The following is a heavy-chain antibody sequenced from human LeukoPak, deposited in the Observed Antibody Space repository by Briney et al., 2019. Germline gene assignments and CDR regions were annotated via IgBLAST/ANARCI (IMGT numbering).Heavy chain of an antibody. CDR3: AKNRESYWVPELDY. Sequence: PGGSLRRSCAASGVTFSNYARSWVRQAPGKGLEWVSDISGSGDSTNYADSVKGRFTISRDNSKNTLYLQMNSLRVEDTAVYYCAKNRESYWVPELDYWGQGTLVTVSS. CDR1: GVTFSNYA. CDR2: ISGSGDST. V-gene: IGHV3-23*01. J-gene: IGHJ4*02. D-gene: IGHD1-26*01.